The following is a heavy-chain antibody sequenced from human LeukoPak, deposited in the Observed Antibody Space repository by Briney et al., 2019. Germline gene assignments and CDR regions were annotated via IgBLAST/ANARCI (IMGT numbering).Heavy chain of an antibody. CDR1: GYPFTSYY. D-gene: IGHD1-26*01. J-gene: IGHJ4*02. CDR3: ALGRALADYYFDY. V-gene: IGHV1-46*01. CDR2: INPSGGST. Sequence: ASVKVSCKGSGYPFTSYYMHWVRQAPGQGLEWMGIINPSGGSTSYAQKFQGRVTMTRDTSTSTVYMELSSLRSEDTAVYYCALGRALADYYFDYWGQGTLVTVSS.